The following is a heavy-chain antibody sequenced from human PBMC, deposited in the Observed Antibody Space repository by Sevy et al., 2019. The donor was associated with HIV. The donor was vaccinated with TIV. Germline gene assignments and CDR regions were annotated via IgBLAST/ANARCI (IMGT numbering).Heavy chain of an antibody. CDR1: GGSFSGYY. V-gene: IGHV4-34*01. D-gene: IGHD1-1*01. J-gene: IGHJ4*02. CDR2: INHSGST. Sequence: SETLSLTCAVYGGSFSGYYWSWIRQPPGKGLEWIGEINHSGSTNYNPSLKSRVTISVDTSKNQFSLKLSSVTAADTAVYYCARAVERGDNFDYWGQGTLVTVSS. CDR3: ARAVERGDNFDY.